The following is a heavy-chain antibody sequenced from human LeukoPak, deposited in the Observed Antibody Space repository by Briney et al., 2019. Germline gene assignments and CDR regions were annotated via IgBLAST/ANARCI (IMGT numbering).Heavy chain of an antibody. D-gene: IGHD3-10*01. CDR2: ISSSGSST. J-gene: IGHJ4*02. Sequence: GGSLRLSCAASGFTFSSYAMSWVRQAPGKGLEWVSAISSSGSSTYYADSVKGRFTISRDNSKNTLFLQMNSLRAEDTAVYYCAKDYGSGTYLPYYFDYWGQGSLVTVSS. CDR3: AKDYGSGTYLPYYFDY. V-gene: IGHV3-23*01. CDR1: GFTFSSYA.